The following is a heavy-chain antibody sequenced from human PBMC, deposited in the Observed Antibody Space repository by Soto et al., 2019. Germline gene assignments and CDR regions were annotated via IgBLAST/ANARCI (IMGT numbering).Heavy chain of an antibody. J-gene: IGHJ4*02. CDR1: GDSIKNYF. CDR3: ARDPGYCTNGVCPIFDF. D-gene: IGHD2-8*01. CDR2: LYHSGTT. V-gene: IGHV4-59*01. Sequence: NPSETLSLTCTVSGDSIKNYFWSWVRQPPGKGLEWIGHLYHSGTTNYGPALKSRVTMSIDQSKNQFSLSLNSVTAADTAVYFCARDPGYCTNGVCPIFDFWGQGIPVTVSS.